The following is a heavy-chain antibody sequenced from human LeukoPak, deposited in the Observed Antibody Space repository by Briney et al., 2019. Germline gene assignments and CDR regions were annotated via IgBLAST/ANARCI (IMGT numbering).Heavy chain of an antibody. CDR2: INPSGGST. CDR1: GYTFTSYY. CDR3: ARAYYHDSSDYYFPLDY. D-gene: IGHD3-22*01. J-gene: IGHJ4*02. V-gene: IGHV1-46*01. Sequence: ASVNVSCKASGYTFTSYYMHWVRQAPGHGLEWMGIINPSGGSTTYAQKFQGRVTMTRDTSTSTVYMELSSLRSEDTAVYYCARAYYHDSSDYYFPLDYWGQGTLVTVSS.